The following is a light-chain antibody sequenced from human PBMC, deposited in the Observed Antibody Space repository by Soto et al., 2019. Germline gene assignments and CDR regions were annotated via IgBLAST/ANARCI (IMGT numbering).Light chain of an antibody. Sequence: QSVLTQPRSVSGSPGQSVTIPCTGSSSDVGGYNLVSWYQQKPGEVPKVIIYDVFKRPSGVPDRFFGSKSGNTATLTISGLQGDDEADFYCCSYAGRFIWLFGGGTKLTVL. CDR3: CSYAGRFIWL. V-gene: IGLV2-11*01. CDR2: DVF. J-gene: IGLJ3*02. CDR1: SSDVGGYNL.